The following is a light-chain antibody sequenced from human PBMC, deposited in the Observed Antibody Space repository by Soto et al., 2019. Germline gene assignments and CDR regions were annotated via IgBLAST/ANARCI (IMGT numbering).Light chain of an antibody. CDR3: QQYDSSPIT. Sequence: IVLTMSPGTLSLSPGERANLSCRASQSVSSSYLAWYQQKPGQAPRLLIYGASSRAAGIPDRFSGSGSGTDFTLTISRLEPEDVAVYYCQQYDSSPITFGQGTRLEIK. CDR2: GAS. V-gene: IGKV3-20*01. CDR1: QSVSSSY. J-gene: IGKJ5*01.